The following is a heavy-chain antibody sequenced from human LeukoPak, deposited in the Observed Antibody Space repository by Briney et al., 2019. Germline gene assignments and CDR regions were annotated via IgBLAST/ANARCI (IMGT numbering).Heavy chain of an antibody. V-gene: IGHV1-69*13. J-gene: IGHJ4*02. Sequence: ASVKVSCKASGGTFSSYAISWVRQVPGQGLERMGGIIPIFGTANYAQKFQGRVTITADESTSAAYMELSSLRSEDTAVYYCARAYCGGDCYSSLDYWGQGTLVTVSS. CDR3: ARAYCGGDCYSSLDY. CDR2: IIPIFGTA. CDR1: GGTFSSYA. D-gene: IGHD2-21*02.